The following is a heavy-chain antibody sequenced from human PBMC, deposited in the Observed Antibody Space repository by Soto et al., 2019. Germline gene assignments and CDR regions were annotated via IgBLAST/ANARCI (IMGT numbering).Heavy chain of an antibody. V-gene: IGHV3-23*01. CDR3: AKDRHSSGWYLRYPFIFDY. J-gene: IGHJ4*02. CDR2: ISGSGGST. D-gene: IGHD6-19*01. Sequence: SGGSLRLSCAASGFTFSSYAMSWVRQAPGKGLEWVSAISGSGGSTYYADSVKGRFTISRDNSKNTLYLQMNSLRAEDTAVYYCAKDRHSSGWYLRYPFIFDYWGQGTLVTVSS. CDR1: GFTFSSYA.